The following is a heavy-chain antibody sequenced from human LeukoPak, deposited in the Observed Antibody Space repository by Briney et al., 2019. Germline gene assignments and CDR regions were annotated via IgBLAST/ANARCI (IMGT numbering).Heavy chain of an antibody. D-gene: IGHD3-3*01. Sequence: GGSLRLSCAASGFTFSSYWMSWVRQAPGKGLEWVANIKQDGSEKYYVDSVKGRFTISRDNAKDSLYLQMNSLRAEDTAVYYCARTQTYYDFWSGPSDPYFDYWGQGTLVTVSS. J-gene: IGHJ4*02. V-gene: IGHV3-7*01. CDR2: IKQDGSEK. CDR1: GFTFSSYW. CDR3: ARTQTYYDFWSGPSDPYFDY.